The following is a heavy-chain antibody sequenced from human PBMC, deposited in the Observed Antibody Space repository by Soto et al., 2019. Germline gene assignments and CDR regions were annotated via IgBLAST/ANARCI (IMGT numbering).Heavy chain of an antibody. J-gene: IGHJ4*02. CDR2: IYYSGST. CDR3: ARGPSSSGSPLDY. V-gene: IGHV4-30-4*01. CDR1: GGSISSGYYY. Sequence: SETLSLTCTVSGGSISSGYYYWSWIRQPPGKGLGWIGYIYYSGSTYYNPSLKSRVTISVDTSKNQFSLKLSSVTAADTAVYYCARGPSSSGSPLDYWGQGTLVTVSS. D-gene: IGHD6-19*01.